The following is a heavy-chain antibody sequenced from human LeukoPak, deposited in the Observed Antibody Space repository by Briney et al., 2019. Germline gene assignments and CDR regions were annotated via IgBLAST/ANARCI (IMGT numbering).Heavy chain of an antibody. J-gene: IGHJ4*02. Sequence: GGSLRLSCAASGFTVSSNYMSWVRQAPGKGLEWVSIIYSGGFTYYAGSVKGRFTISRDTSKNTLYLQMNSLRAEDTAVYYSARGRYSGYDLSFDYWGQGTLVTVSS. V-gene: IGHV3-53*01. CDR3: ARGRYSGYDLSFDY. D-gene: IGHD5-12*01. CDR2: IYSGGFT. CDR1: GFTVSSNY.